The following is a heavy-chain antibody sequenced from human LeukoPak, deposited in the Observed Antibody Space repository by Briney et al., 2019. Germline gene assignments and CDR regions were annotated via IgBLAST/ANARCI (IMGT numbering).Heavy chain of an antibody. CDR3: AGDLIAVAGRIRYFDY. J-gene: IGHJ4*02. V-gene: IGHV1-18*01. CDR1: GYTFTSYD. CDR2: ISAYNGNT. Sequence: ASVKVSCKASGYTFTSYDINWVRQAPGQGFEWMGWISAYNGNTNYAQKLQGRVTMTTDTSTSTAYMELRSLRSDDTAVYYCAGDLIAVAGRIRYFDYWGQGTLVTVSS. D-gene: IGHD6-19*01.